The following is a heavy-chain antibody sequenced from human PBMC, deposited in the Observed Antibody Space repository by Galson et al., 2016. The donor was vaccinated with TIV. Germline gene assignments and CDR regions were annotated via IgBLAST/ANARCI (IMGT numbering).Heavy chain of an antibody. V-gene: IGHV1-2*06. Sequence: SVKVSCKASGYMFTGYHLHWVRQAPGQGPEWMGRINPNSGETDFAQKFQGRVTMTRDTSTSTAYIELRRLTFADTAVYFCARGVDGFRYWGQGTLVTVSS. CDR1: GYMFTGYH. D-gene: IGHD5-24*01. CDR2: INPNSGET. CDR3: ARGVDGFRY. J-gene: IGHJ4*02.